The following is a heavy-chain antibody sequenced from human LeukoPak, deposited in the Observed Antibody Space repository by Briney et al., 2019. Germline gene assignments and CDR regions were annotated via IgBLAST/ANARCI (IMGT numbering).Heavy chain of an antibody. CDR2: IKSKTDGGTT. J-gene: IGHJ4*02. CDR3: TTELTLAYDSSGYYFSY. V-gene: IGHV3-15*01. CDR1: GFTFSNAW. Sequence: GSLRLSCAASGFTFSNAWMSWVRQAPGKGLEWVGRIKSKTDGGTTDYAAPVKGRFTISRDDSKTTLYLQMNSLKTEDTAVYYCTTELTLAYDSSGYYFSYWGQGTLVTVSS. D-gene: IGHD3-22*01.